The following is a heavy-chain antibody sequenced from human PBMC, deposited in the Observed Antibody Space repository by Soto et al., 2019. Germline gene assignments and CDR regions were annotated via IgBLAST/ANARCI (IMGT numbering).Heavy chain of an antibody. V-gene: IGHV4-31*03. Sequence: PSETLSLTCTVSGYSMPSGGYYWSWILHLPGKGLEWIGYIYYSGGTQFNPSLKSRVSMSVDTSKNQFSLRLSSVTAADTAVYYCATLLGSHQHYYFGIDVWGQGTTVTVSS. CDR3: ATLLGSHQHYYFGIDV. J-gene: IGHJ6*02. D-gene: IGHD2-2*01. CDR2: IYYSGGT. CDR1: GYSMPSGGYY.